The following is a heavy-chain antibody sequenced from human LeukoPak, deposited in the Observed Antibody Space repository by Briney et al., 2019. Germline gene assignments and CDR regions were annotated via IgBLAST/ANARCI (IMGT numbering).Heavy chain of an antibody. Sequence: GGSLRLSCAASGFTFSSYAMIWVRQAPGKGLEWVSAIGGSGTSTFYADSVKGRFTISRDNSKNTLYLQMNSLRAEDAAVYYCAKTSQGHPPYYCSMDVWGQGTTVTVSS. CDR1: GFTFSSYA. CDR3: AKTSQGHPPYYCSMDV. V-gene: IGHV3-23*01. J-gene: IGHJ6*02. CDR2: IGGSGTST.